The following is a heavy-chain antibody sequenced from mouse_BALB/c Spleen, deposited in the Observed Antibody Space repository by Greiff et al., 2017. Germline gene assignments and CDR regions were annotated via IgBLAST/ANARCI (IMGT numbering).Heavy chain of an antibody. CDR1: GYTFTSYW. V-gene: IGHV1-7*01. CDR3: ARSYDYDGTWFAY. J-gene: IGHJ3*01. Sequence: VQLQQSGAELAKPGASVKMSCKASGYTFTSYWMHWVKQRPGQGLEWIGYINPSTGYTEYNQKFKDKATLTADKSSSTAYMQLSSLTSEDSAVYYCARSYDYDGTWFAYWGQGTLVTVSA. D-gene: IGHD2-4*01. CDR2: INPSTGYT.